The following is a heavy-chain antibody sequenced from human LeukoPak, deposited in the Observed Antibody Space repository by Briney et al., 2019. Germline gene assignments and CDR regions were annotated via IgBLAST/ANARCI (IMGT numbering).Heavy chain of an antibody. J-gene: IGHJ4*02. V-gene: IGHV3-23*01. CDR1: GFTFSSYA. Sequence: GGSLRLSCAASGFTFSSYAMSWVRQAPGKGLEWVSAISGSGGSTYYADSVKGRFTISRDNSKNTLYLQMNSLRAEDTAVYYCATPILKWLLLRYFDYWGQGTLVTVSS. D-gene: IGHD3-3*01. CDR3: ATPILKWLLLRYFDY. CDR2: ISGSGGST.